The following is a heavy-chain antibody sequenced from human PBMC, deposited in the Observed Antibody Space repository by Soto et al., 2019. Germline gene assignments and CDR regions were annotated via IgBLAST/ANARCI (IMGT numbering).Heavy chain of an antibody. CDR3: AARTPNYDYGMDV. CDR2: ISAYNGNT. CDR1: GYTFTSYG. Sequence: QVQLVQSGAEVKKPGASVKVSCKASGYTFTSYGISWVRQAPGQGLEWMGWISAYNGNTNYAQKLQGRVTMTTDTSARTAYMERRSLRPDHTAVYYCAARTPNYDYGMDVWGHGTTVTVAS. V-gene: IGHV1-18*01. D-gene: IGHD2-15*01. J-gene: IGHJ6*02.